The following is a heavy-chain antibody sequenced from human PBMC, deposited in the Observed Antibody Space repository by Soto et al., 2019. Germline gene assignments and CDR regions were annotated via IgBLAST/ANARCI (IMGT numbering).Heavy chain of an antibody. Sequence: QVQLQESGPGLVKPSETLSLTCTVSGGSINSFYWSWIRQPPGQGLEWIGYFYYSGNTYYIPSLKSRVTISGDASKNHLYLRLTSVTAADTAVYYCARSIAVDAFDIWGQGTMVTVSS. V-gene: IGHV4-59*08. D-gene: IGHD6-19*01. CDR3: ARSIAVDAFDI. CDR1: GGSINSFY. CDR2: FYYSGNT. J-gene: IGHJ3*02.